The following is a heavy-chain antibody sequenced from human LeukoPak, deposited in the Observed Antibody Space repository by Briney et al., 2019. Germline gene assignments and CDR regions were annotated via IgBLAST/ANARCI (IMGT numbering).Heavy chain of an antibody. Sequence: HVASVKVSCKASGYTFTSYDINWVRQATGQGLEWMGWMNPNSGNTGYAQKFQGRVTMTMNTSISTAYMELSSLRSEDTAVYYCARGPREGAARYYWFDPWGQGTLVTVSS. J-gene: IGHJ5*02. V-gene: IGHV1-8*01. D-gene: IGHD6-6*01. CDR2: MNPNSGNT. CDR1: GYTFTSYD. CDR3: ARGPREGAARYYWFDP.